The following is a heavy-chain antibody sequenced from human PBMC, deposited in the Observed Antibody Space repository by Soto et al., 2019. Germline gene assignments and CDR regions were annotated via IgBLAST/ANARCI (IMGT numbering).Heavy chain of an antibody. V-gene: IGHV1-69*13. Sequence: SVKVSCKASGGTFSSYAISWVRQAPGQGLEWMGGIIPIFGTANYAQELQGRVTITADESTSTAYMELSSLRSEDTAVYYCASERGYFGNRWFDPWGQGTLVTVSS. J-gene: IGHJ5*02. D-gene: IGHD3-9*01. CDR3: ASERGYFGNRWFDP. CDR1: GGTFSSYA. CDR2: IIPIFGTA.